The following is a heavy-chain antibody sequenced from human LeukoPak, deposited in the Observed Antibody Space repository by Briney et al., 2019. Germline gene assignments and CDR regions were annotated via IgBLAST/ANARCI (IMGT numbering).Heavy chain of an antibody. J-gene: IGHJ6*02. D-gene: IGHD3-10*01. Sequence: SETLSLTCTVSGGSISTYYRTWIRQPPGKGLEWIGYIYYIGRTDYSPTLKSRATISVDTSKNQFSLKLSSVTAADTAVYYCARTSRHFYGSESNLTPWPDGMDVWGQGTTVTVSS. CDR2: IYYIGRT. V-gene: IGHV4-59*01. CDR1: GGSISTYY. CDR3: ARTSRHFYGSESNLTPWPDGMDV.